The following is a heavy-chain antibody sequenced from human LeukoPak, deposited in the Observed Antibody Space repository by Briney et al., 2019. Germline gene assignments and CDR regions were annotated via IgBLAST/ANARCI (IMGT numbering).Heavy chain of an antibody. CDR2: IYSGGST. CDR3: ARVGVVVAAIDAFDI. D-gene: IGHD2-15*01. Sequence: GGSLRLSCAASGFTVSSNFMSWVRQAPGKGLEWVSLIYSGGSTYYADSVKGRFTISRAISKNTLFLQLNSLRAEDTAVYYCARVGVVVAAIDAFDIWGQGTLVTVSS. CDR1: GFTVSSNF. J-gene: IGHJ3*02. V-gene: IGHV3-66*01.